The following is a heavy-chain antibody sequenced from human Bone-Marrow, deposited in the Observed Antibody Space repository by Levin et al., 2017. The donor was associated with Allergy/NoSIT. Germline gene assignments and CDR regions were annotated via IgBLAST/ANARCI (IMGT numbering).Heavy chain of an antibody. CDR3: ARGRRDGYNYLAFDI. J-gene: IGHJ3*02. Sequence: SETLSLTCTVSGGSISSYYWSWIRQPPGKGLEWIGYIYYSGSTNYNPSLKSRVTISVDTSKNQFSLKLSSVTAADTAVYYCARGRRDGYNYLAFDIWGQGTMVTVSS. CDR1: GGSISSYY. V-gene: IGHV4-59*01. CDR2: IYYSGST. D-gene: IGHD5-24*01.